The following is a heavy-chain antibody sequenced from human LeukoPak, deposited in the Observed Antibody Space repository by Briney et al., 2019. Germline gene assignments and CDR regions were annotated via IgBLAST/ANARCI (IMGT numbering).Heavy chain of an antibody. CDR2: ISAYNGNT. D-gene: IGHD3-10*01. Sequence: ASVKVSCKASGYTFISYGISWVRQAPGQGLEWMGWISAYNGNTNYAQKLQGRVTMTTDTSTSTAYMELRSLRSDDTAVYYCARVHGSGNKYGMDVWGQGTTVTVSS. V-gene: IGHV1-18*01. CDR1: GYTFISYG. J-gene: IGHJ6*02. CDR3: ARVHGSGNKYGMDV.